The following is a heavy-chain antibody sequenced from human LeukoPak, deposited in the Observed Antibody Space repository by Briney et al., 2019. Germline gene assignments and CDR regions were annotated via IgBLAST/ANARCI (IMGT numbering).Heavy chain of an antibody. CDR2: IYYSGST. V-gene: IGHV4-31*03. J-gene: IGHJ4*02. D-gene: IGHD4-17*01. Sequence: SLALSLTSTISVGSLSSGGYYCSWFRQHPGQGLECIGYIYYSGSTYYNPSLKSRVTISVDTSKNQASLKLSSVTAADTAVYYCARGDYGDDYWGQGTLVTVSS. CDR3: ARGDYGDDY. CDR1: VGSLSSGGYY.